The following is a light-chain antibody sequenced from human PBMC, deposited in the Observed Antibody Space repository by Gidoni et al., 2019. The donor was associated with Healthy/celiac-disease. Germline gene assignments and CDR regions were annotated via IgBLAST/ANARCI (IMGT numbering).Light chain of an antibody. J-gene: IGKJ4*01. CDR2: GAS. V-gene: IGKV3-15*01. CDR1: QSVSSN. Sequence: EIVMTQSPATLSVSPGESATIYCRSSQSVSSNLAWYQQKPGQAPRLLIYGASTRDTGIPARFSGSGSGTEFTLTISSLQSEDFAVYYCQQYNNWPPLTFGQGTKVEIK. CDR3: QQYNNWPPLT.